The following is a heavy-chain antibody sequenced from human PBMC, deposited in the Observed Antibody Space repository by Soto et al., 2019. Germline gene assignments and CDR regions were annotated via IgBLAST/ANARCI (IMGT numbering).Heavy chain of an antibody. CDR2: INSDGSSI. CDR1: GFTFSRYW. D-gene: IGHD3-3*01. Sequence: EVQLVESGGDLVQPGGFLRLSCATSGFTFSRYWMHWVRQVPGKGLVWVSRINSDGSSISYSDSVKGRFTISRDNAKNTLYLQMNCLRVEDTAVYYCARLPGDTITSLDYWGQGTLVTVSS. V-gene: IGHV3-74*01. CDR3: ARLPGDTITSLDY. J-gene: IGHJ4*02.